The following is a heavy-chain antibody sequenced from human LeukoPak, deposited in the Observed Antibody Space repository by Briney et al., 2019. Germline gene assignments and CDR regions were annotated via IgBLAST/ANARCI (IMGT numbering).Heavy chain of an antibody. CDR3: AREGRYRYGYNEYHSYMDI. Sequence: SGTLSLTCAVSGGSISSSYWWSWVRQPPGKGLEWIGEVYHSGSINYYPSLKSRVTISVDTSKNQFSLKLSSVTAAETAVYYCAREGRYRYGYNEYHSYMDIWGKGTTVTVSS. J-gene: IGHJ6*03. D-gene: IGHD5-24*01. CDR2: VYHSGSI. V-gene: IGHV4-4*02. CDR1: GGSISSSYW.